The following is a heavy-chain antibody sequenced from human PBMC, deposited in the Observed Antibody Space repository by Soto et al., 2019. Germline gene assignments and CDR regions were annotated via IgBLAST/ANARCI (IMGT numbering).Heavy chain of an antibody. J-gene: IGHJ4*02. CDR1: GFTVSSSY. D-gene: IGHD5-18*01. CDR2: IYADGST. Sequence: EVPVVESGGGLIQPGGSLRLSCAASGFTVSSSYMSWVRQAPGKGLEWVSIIYADGSTYSADSVKGRFTISRDNSKNTLYLQMTGLRAENTTVYLCERVLRSIQLWPNFDSRGQGTLVTVSS. V-gene: IGHV3-53*01. CDR3: ERVLRSIQLWPNFDS.